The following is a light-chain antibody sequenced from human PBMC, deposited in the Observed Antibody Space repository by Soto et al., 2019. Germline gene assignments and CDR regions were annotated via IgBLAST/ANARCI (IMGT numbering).Light chain of an antibody. CDR1: QSISTY. J-gene: IGKJ4*01. V-gene: IGKV1-39*01. Sequence: DIQMTQSPSSLSASIGDIITITCRASQSISTYLNWYQQKPGKAPKLLIYGASTLQNGVPSRFRGSGSETDYTITISGLQPEDFATYYCQQSFITPPLTFGGGTKVEMK. CDR2: GAS. CDR3: QQSFITPPLT.